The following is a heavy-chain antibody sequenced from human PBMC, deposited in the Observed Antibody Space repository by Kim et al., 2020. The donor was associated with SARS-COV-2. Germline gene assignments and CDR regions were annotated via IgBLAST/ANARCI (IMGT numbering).Heavy chain of an antibody. D-gene: IGHD6-19*01. Sequence: GGSLRLSCAASGFTFSSYGMHWVRQAPGKGLEWVAVISYDGSNKYYADSVKGRFTISRDNSKNTLYLQMNSLRAEDTAVYYCAKDDTYSSWKGIFDYWGQGTLVTVSS. CDR2: ISYDGSNK. V-gene: IGHV3-30*18. CDR1: GFTFSSYG. CDR3: AKDDTYSSWKGIFDY. J-gene: IGHJ4*02.